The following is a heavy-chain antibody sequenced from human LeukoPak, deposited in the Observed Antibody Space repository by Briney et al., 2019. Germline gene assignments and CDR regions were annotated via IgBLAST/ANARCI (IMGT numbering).Heavy chain of an antibody. CDR1: GFTFSKNA. V-gene: IGHV3-30*04. D-gene: IGHD6-6*01. CDR3: ARTILEYSISSGYMDV. Sequence: GRSLRLSCAASGFTFSKNAIHWVRQAPGKGLERVAVTSYDGSNKKYADSVKGRFTISRDNSKNTLYLQMNSLRAEDTAVYYCARTILEYSISSGYMDVWGKGTTVSVSS. CDR2: TSYDGSNK. J-gene: IGHJ6*03.